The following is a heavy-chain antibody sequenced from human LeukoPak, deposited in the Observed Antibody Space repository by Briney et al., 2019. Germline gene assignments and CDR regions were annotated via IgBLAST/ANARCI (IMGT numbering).Heavy chain of an antibody. CDR1: GGSISSYY. Sequence: SETLSLTCTVSGGSISSYYWSWIRQPPGKGLEWIGYIYYSGSTNYNPSLKSRVTISVDTSKNQFSLKLSSVTAADTAVYYCARGYSSYYFDYWGQGTLVTASS. D-gene: IGHD6-13*01. CDR2: IYYSGST. CDR3: ARGYSSYYFDY. V-gene: IGHV4-59*01. J-gene: IGHJ4*02.